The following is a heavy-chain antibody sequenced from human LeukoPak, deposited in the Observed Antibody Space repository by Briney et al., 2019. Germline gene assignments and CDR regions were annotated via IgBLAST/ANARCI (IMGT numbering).Heavy chain of an antibody. CDR1: GFTFSSYS. CDR3: ARGRTAKTPFDS. CDR2: ISSSSSYI. J-gene: IGHJ4*02. V-gene: IGHV3-21*01. Sequence: GGSLRLSCAASGFTFSSYSMNWVRQAPGKGLEGVSSISSSSSYIYYADSVKGRFTISRDNAKNSLYLQMNSLRAEDTAVYYCARGRTAKTPFDSWGQGTLVTVSS. D-gene: IGHD2-21*02.